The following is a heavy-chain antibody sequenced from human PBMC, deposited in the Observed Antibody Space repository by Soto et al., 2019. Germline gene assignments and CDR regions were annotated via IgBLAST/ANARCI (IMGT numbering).Heavy chain of an antibody. CDR1: GFTFSSYA. CDR2: ISYDGSNK. J-gene: IGHJ4*02. Sequence: QVQLVESGGGVVQPGRSLRLSCAASGFTFSSYAMHWVRQAPGKGLEWVAVISYDGSNKYYADSVKGRFTISRDNSKNALYLQMNSLRAEDTAVYDCARAPYNWKHYYCDYWGQGTLVTVSS. CDR3: ARAPYNWKHYYCDY. D-gene: IGHD1-20*01. V-gene: IGHV3-30-3*01.